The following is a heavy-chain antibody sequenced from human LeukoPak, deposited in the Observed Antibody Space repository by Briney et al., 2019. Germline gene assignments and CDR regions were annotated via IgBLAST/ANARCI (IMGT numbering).Heavy chain of an antibody. CDR2: ISGSGGST. Sequence: GGSLRLSCAASGFTFSSYAMSWVRQAPGKGLEWVSAISGSGGSTYYADSVKGRFTISRDNSKNTLYLQMNSLRAEDTAVYYCARVGSSGWYGDYWGQGTLVTVSS. CDR1: GFTFSSYA. V-gene: IGHV3-23*01. CDR3: ARVGSSGWYGDY. J-gene: IGHJ4*02. D-gene: IGHD6-19*01.